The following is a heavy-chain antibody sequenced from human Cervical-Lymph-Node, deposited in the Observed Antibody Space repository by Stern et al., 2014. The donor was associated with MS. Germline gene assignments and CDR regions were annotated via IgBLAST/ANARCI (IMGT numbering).Heavy chain of an antibody. Sequence: QITLKESGPTLVKPTQTLTLTCTFSGFSLSTSGEGVGWIRQPPGKALEWLAFIYWDDSKRYSPSLKNRLTITKDTSKNQVVLTMNNMDPVDTATFYCATHAPGVVPAALDYWGQGTLVTVS. CDR2: IYWDDSK. V-gene: IGHV2-5*02. D-gene: IGHD2-2*01. CDR3: ATHAPGVVPAALDY. J-gene: IGHJ4*02. CDR1: GFSLSTSGEG.